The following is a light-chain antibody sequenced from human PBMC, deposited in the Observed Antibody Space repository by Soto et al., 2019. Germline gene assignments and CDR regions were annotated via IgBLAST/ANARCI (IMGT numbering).Light chain of an antibody. Sequence: DIQMTQSPSTLSASVGDRVTITCRSSQSVSIWLAWYQQKPGKAPNLLIYTASSLQSGVPSRLSGSGSGTEFTLTISSLQPEAFANYYCQQHHEYAAWTFGQGTKVEIK. J-gene: IGKJ1*01. CDR1: QSVSIW. V-gene: IGKV1-5*03. CDR2: TAS. CDR3: QQHHEYAAWT.